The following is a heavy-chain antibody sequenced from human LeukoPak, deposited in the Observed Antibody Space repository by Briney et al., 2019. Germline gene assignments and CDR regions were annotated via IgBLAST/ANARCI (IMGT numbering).Heavy chain of an antibody. CDR2: ISYDGSNK. CDR3: AKDLTVTTLGYFDL. J-gene: IGHJ2*01. Sequence: GGSLRLSCAASGFTFSSYGMHWVRQAPGKGLEWVAVISYDGSNKYYADSVKGRFTMSRDKSKNTLYLQMNSLRAEDTAVYYCAKDLTVTTLGYFDLWGRGTLVTVSS. D-gene: IGHD4-17*01. V-gene: IGHV3-30*18. CDR1: GFTFSSYG.